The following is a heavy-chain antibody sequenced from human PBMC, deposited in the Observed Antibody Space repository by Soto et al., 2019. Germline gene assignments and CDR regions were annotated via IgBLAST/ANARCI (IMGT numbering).Heavy chain of an antibody. CDR2: ISSSSSYI. CDR1: GFTFSSYS. V-gene: IGHV3-21*01. D-gene: IGHD6-6*01. J-gene: IGHJ6*03. Sequence: GGSLRLSCAASGFTFSSYSMNWVRQAPGKGLEWVSSISSSSSYIYYADSVKGRFTISRDNAKNSLYLQMNSLRAEDTAVYYCARVLPKYSSWHYYMDVWGKGTTVTVSS. CDR3: ARVLPKYSSWHYYMDV.